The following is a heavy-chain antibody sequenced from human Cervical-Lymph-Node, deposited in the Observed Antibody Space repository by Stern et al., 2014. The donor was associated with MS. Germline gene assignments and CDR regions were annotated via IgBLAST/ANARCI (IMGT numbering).Heavy chain of an antibody. D-gene: IGHD3-22*01. V-gene: IGHV2-70*01. Sequence: ESGPALVKPTQTLTLTCTFSGFSLSTRGMCVSWIRQPPGKALEWLALIDWDDDKYYSTSLKTRLTISKDTSKNQVVLTMTNMDPVDSATYYCARVRYDSVGYHYDWFDPWGQGTLVTVSS. J-gene: IGHJ5*02. CDR2: IDWDDDK. CDR3: ARVRYDSVGYHYDWFDP. CDR1: GFSLSTRGMC.